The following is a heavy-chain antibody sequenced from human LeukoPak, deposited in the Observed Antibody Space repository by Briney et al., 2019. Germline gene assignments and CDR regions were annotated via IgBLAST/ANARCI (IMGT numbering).Heavy chain of an antibody. Sequence: SETLSLTCTVSGGSISSSSYYWGWIRQPPGKGLEWIGSIYYSGSTYYNPSLKSRVTISVDTSKNQFSLKLSSVTAADTAVYYCARGPITMVRGVIRRHFDYWGQGTLVTVSS. D-gene: IGHD3-10*01. CDR1: GGSISSSSYY. CDR2: IYYSGST. J-gene: IGHJ4*02. CDR3: ARGPITMVRGVIRRHFDY. V-gene: IGHV4-39*07.